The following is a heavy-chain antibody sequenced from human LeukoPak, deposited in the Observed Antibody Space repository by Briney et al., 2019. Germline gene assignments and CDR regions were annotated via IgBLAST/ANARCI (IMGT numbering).Heavy chain of an antibody. CDR3: ANSVAGARFGDY. D-gene: IGHD6-19*01. Sequence: GGSLRLSCAASGLTFSSYAMNWVRQAPGKGLEWVSAITANGGGTYYADSVKGRFTISRDNSKNTLYLKMNSLRADDTAVYYCANSVAGARFGDYWGQGTLVTVSS. V-gene: IGHV3-23*01. CDR1: GLTFSSYA. CDR2: ITANGGGT. J-gene: IGHJ4*02.